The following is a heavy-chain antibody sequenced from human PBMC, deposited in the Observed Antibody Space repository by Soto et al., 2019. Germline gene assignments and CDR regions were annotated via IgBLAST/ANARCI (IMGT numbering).Heavy chain of an antibody. D-gene: IGHD1-26*01. V-gene: IGHV1-46*01. CDR1: GNTFTRFY. Sequence: QVQLVQSGAEVKKPGASVNVSCKASGNTFTRFYLHWVRQAPGQGLEWMGIIKPRSGDTTYAEKFQGRIIVTRDTSTSTVYMELTSLRYEVTDIYYCARVALSEGGWLDPWCQGTLVTVST. CDR3: ARVALSEGGWLDP. J-gene: IGHJ5*02. CDR2: IKPRSGDT.